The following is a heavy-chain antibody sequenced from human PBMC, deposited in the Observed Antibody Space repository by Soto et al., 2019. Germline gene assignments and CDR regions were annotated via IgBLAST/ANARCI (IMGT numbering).Heavy chain of an antibody. CDR3: ARATYYYDRSGYLYNFDY. D-gene: IGHD3-22*01. V-gene: IGHV4-59*01. J-gene: IGHJ4*02. CDR2: IYYTGST. Sequence: SETLSLTCTVSGGSISSYYWGWIRQPPGKGLEWIGYIYYTGSTDSNPSLKSRVTISVDTSKNQFSLKLSSVTAADTAVYYCARATYYYDRSGYLYNFDYWGQGTLVTVSS. CDR1: GGSISSYY.